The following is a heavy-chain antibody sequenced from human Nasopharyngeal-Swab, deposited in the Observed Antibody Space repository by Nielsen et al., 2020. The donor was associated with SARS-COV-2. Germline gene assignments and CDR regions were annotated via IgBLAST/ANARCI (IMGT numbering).Heavy chain of an antibody. Sequence: ASVKVSSKASGYTFTSYGISWVRQAPGQGLEWMGWISAYNGNTNYAQKLQGRVTMTTDTSTSTAYMELRSLRSDDTAVYYCARVHTSTTKGYFWSGYYRINLFDYWGQGTLVTVSS. CDR2: ISAYNGNT. V-gene: IGHV1-18*01. J-gene: IGHJ4*02. D-gene: IGHD3-3*01. CDR1: GYTFTSYG. CDR3: ARVHTSTTKGYFWSGYYRINLFDY.